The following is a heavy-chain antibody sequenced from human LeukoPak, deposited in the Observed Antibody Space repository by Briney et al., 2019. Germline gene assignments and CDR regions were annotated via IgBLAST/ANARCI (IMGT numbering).Heavy chain of an antibody. J-gene: IGHJ4*02. CDR2: XKAGNGDT. Sequence: ASAKVSCKASGYIFTKYVVHWVRQAPGQRPEWXXXXKAGNGDTKYSQNFQDRHTITRDTSASTVYMELSSLTSEDTALYYCARDDCGDTCYPGGYWGQGTLVTVSS. D-gene: IGHD2-21*01. V-gene: IGHV1-3*01. CDR1: GYIFTKYV. CDR3: ARDDCGDTCYPGGY.